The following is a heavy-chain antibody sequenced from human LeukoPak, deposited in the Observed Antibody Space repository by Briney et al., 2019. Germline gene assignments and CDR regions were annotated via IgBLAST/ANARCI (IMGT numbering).Heavy chain of an antibody. D-gene: IGHD2-15*01. J-gene: IGHJ1*01. CDR3: ASGYCSGGSCYSVYFQY. CDR1: GFAVNSNY. V-gene: IGHV3-53*01. Sequence: GGSERLSCAASGFAVNSNYMSWVRQAPGKGLEWVSVIYSGGNTYYADSVKGRFTISRDNAKNTLYLQMNSLRAEDTAVYYCASGYCSGGSCYSVYFQYWGQGTLVTVSS. CDR2: IYSGGNT.